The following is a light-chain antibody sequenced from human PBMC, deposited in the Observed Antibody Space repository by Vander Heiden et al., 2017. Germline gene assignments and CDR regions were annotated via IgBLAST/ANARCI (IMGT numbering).Light chain of an antibody. Sequence: DFVMTQSQLSLPVTTGEPASIACRSSKSILHSNGYNYLDWYVQKPGQSPQLLISLGSNRASGVPDRFSGSGSGTDFTLNISRVEAEDVGVYYCMQALQTPLTFGGGTRVEIK. J-gene: IGKJ4*01. CDR1: KSILHSNGYNY. CDR3: MQALQTPLT. CDR2: LGS. V-gene: IGKV2-28*01.